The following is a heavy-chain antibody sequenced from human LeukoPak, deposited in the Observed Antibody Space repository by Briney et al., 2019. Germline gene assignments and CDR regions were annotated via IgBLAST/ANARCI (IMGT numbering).Heavy chain of an antibody. Sequence: SETLSLTCTVSGGSISSYYWSWIRQPPGKGLEWIGYIYYSGSTNYNPSLKSRVTISVDTSKNQFSLKLSSVTAADTAVCYCASGPYDSSGYYPDYWGQGTLVTVSS. CDR1: GGSISSYY. J-gene: IGHJ4*02. CDR3: ASGPYDSSGYYPDY. D-gene: IGHD3-22*01. V-gene: IGHV4-59*01. CDR2: IYYSGST.